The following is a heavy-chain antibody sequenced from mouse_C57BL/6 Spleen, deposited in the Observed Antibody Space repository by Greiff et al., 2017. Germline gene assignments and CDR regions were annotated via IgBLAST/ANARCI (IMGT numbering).Heavy chain of an antibody. CDR3: ARGGYYGYYAMDY. J-gene: IGHJ4*01. V-gene: IGHV3-8*01. CDR1: GYSITSDY. Sequence: EVKLVESGPGLAKPSQTLSLTCSVTGYSITSDYWNWIRKFPGNKLEYIGYISYSGSTYYNPSLKSRISITRDTSKNQYYLQLNSVTTEDTATYYCARGGYYGYYAMDYWGQGTSGTVSS. CDR2: ISYSGST. D-gene: IGHD1-1*01.